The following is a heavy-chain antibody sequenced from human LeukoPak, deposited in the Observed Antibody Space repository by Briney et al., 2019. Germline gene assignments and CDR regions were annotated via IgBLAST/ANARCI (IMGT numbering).Heavy chain of an antibody. Sequence: PGGSLRLSCAASGFTFSSYEMNWVRQAPGKGLEYMTVISYDGGNKYYADSVKGRFTISRDNSKNTLYLQMNSLRGEDTAVYYCARRLGMVRGVTTPFDYWGQGTLVTVSS. CDR2: ISYDGGNK. J-gene: IGHJ4*02. V-gene: IGHV3-30*04. CDR3: ARRLGMVRGVTTPFDY. CDR1: GFTFSSYE. D-gene: IGHD3-10*01.